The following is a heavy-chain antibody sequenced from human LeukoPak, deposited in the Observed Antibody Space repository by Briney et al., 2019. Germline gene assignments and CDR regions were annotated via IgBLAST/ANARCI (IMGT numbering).Heavy chain of an antibody. J-gene: IGHJ4*02. CDR2: IFPSGGEI. D-gene: IGHD5-18*01. CDR3: ATYRQVLLPFES. CDR1: GFSVSSNS. V-gene: IGHV3-53*01. Sequence: PGGSLRLSCAASGFSVSSNSMSWVRQPPGKGLEWVSSIFPSGGEIHYADSVRGRFTISRDNSKSILSLQMNSLRAEDTAIYYCATYRQVLLPFESWGQGTLVTVSS.